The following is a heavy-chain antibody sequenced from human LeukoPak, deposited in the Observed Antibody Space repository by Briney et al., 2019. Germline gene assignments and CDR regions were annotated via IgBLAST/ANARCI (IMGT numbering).Heavy chain of an antibody. V-gene: IGHV1-18*01. Sequence: ASVKFSCKASGYTFTSYGISWVRQAPGQGLEWMGWISAYNGNKNYAQRLQGRVTMTTDTSTSTAYMELRSLRSDDTAVYYCARSSGSYFLSDYWGQGTLVTVSS. J-gene: IGHJ4*02. CDR3: ARSSGSYFLSDY. D-gene: IGHD1-26*01. CDR1: GYTFTSYG. CDR2: ISAYNGNK.